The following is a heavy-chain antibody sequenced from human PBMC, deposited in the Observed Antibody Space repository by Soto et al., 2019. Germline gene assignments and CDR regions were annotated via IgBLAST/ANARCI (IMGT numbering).Heavy chain of an antibody. V-gene: IGHV1-8*01. CDR1: GYTSTSYD. Sequence: QVQLVQSGAEVKKPGASVKVSCKASGYTSTSYDINWVRQAAGQGLEWMGWMNPNSGNTGYAQKFQGRATMPRDTSKTTAYMELSSLRSEDTAVYYCAREPPGAHSYLDYWAREPWSPSPQ. CDR3: AREPPGAHSYLDY. CDR2: MNPNSGNT. D-gene: IGHD3-10*01. J-gene: IGHJ4*02.